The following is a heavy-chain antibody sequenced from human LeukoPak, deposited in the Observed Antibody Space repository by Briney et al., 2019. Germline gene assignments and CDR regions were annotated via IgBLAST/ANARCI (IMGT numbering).Heavy chain of an antibody. D-gene: IGHD5-24*01. CDR1: GFTFGDYA. CDR3: TRGRDGYSLNYYYYMDV. CDR2: IRNKAYGGAT. J-gene: IGHJ6*03. V-gene: IGHV3-49*04. Sequence: GESLRLSCTTSGFTFGDYAISWVRQAPAKGLDLVGFIRNKAYGGATQFAASVKGRFTISRDDSKSIAYLQMNSLKTEDTAVYYCTRGRDGYSLNYYYYMDVWGKGTTVTVSS.